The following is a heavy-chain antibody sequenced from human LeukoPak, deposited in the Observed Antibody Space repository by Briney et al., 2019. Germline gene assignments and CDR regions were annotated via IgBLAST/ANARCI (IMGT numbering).Heavy chain of an antibody. V-gene: IGHV1-24*01. Sequence: ASVKVSCKVSGYTLTELSMHWVRQAPGKGLEWMGGFDPEDGETIYAQKFRGRVTITTDESTSTAYMELSSLRSEDTAVYYCARSEYSRSPPLYYYYYYYMDVWGKGTTVTVSS. J-gene: IGHJ6*03. D-gene: IGHD6-6*01. CDR2: FDPEDGET. CDR1: GYTLTELS. CDR3: ARSEYSRSPPLYYYYYYYMDV.